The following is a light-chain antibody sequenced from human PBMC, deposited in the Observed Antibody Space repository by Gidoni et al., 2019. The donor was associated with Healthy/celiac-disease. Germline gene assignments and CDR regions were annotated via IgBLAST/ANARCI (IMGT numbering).Light chain of an antibody. J-gene: IGLJ3*02. CDR3: CSYAGSSTWV. V-gene: IGLV2-23*01. Sequence: QSALTQPASVSGSPGQSITISCTGTSSDVGSYNLVSWYPQHPGKAPKLMIYESSKRPSGVSNRVAASKSGNTASLTISGLQAEDEADYYCCSYAGSSTWVFGGGTKLTVL. CDR2: ESS. CDR1: SSDVGSYNL.